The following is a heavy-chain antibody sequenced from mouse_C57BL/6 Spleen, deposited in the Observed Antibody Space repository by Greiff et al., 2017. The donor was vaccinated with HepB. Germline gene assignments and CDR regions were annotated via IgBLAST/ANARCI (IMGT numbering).Heavy chain of an antibody. CDR3: ARGIYYDYDGGYAMDY. J-gene: IGHJ4*01. CDR2: INPYNGGT. V-gene: IGHV1-19*01. CDR1: GYTFTDYY. Sequence: VQLQQSGPVLVKPGASVKMSCKASGYTFTDYYMNWVKQSHGKSLEWIGVINPYNGGTSYNQKFKGKATLTVDKSSSTAYMELNSLTSEDSAVYYCARGIYYDYDGGYAMDYWGQGTSVTVSS. D-gene: IGHD2-4*01.